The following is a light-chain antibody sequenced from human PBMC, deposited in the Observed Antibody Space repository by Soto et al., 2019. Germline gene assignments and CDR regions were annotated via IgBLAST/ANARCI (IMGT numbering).Light chain of an antibody. CDR3: SSYTSSSTLYV. V-gene: IGLV2-14*01. J-gene: IGLJ1*01. Sequence: QSALTQPASVSGSPGQSITISCTGTSSGVGGYKYVSWYQQHPGKAPKLMIYEVSNRPSGVSNRFSGSKSGNTASLTISGLQAEDEADSYCSSYTSSSTLYVFGTGTKVTVL. CDR1: SSGVGGYKY. CDR2: EVS.